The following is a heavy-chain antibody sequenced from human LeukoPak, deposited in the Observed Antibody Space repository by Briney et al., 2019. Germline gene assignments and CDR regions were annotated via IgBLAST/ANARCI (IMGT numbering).Heavy chain of an antibody. CDR1: GFTFSKNW. CDR2: IQGDGSNT. CDR3: ARGTSAGGPISPFDF. D-gene: IGHD6-13*01. Sequence: PGGSLRLSCVASGFTFSKNWMHWVRQAPGKGLVWVSRIQGDGSNTNYADSVKGRFSISRDNAKNTVYLQTNSLRAEDTGIYYCARGTSAGGPISPFDFWGQGTVVTVSS. J-gene: IGHJ4*02. V-gene: IGHV3-74*01.